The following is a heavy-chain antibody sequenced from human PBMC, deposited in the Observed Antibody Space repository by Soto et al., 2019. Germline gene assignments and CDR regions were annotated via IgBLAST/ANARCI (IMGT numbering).Heavy chain of an antibody. CDR2: ISYDGSNE. V-gene: IGHV3-30*18. CDR3: AKDTYFYDTSGYYIFDY. D-gene: IGHD3-22*01. Sequence: QVQLVESGGGVVQAGRSLRLSCAASGFAFSSYGIHWVRQAPGKGLEWVAGISYDGSNEHYTDSVKGRFTISRDNSKNTLYLQMNSLRAEDTAVYYCAKDTYFYDTSGYYIFDYWGQGPLVTVSS. CDR1: GFAFSSYG. J-gene: IGHJ4*02.